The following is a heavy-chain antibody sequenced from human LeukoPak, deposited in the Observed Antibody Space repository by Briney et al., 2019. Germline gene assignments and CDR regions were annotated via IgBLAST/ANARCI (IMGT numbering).Heavy chain of an antibody. CDR3: ATDRGGAWELLRAFDY. V-gene: IGHV1-24*01. Sequence: ASVTVSCKVSGYTLTELSMHWVRQAPGEGLEWMGGFDPEDGETIYAHKFQGRVTMTEDTSTDTAYMELSSLRSEDTAVYYCATDRGGAWELLRAFDYWGQGTLVTVST. CDR1: GYTLTELS. J-gene: IGHJ4*02. CDR2: FDPEDGET. D-gene: IGHD1-26*01.